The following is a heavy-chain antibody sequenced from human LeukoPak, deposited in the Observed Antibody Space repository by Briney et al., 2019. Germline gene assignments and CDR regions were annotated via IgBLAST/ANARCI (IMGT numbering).Heavy chain of an antibody. CDR1: GFTVSSNY. D-gene: IGHD2/OR15-2a*01. CDR3: ASYLTSIPSGMDV. J-gene: IGHJ6*02. CDR2: IYSGGST. Sequence: GGSLRLSCAASGFTVSSNYMSWVRQAPGKGLEWVSVIYSGGSTYYADSVKGRFTISRDNSKNTLYLQMNSLRAEDTAVYYCASYLTSIPSGMDVWGQGTTVTVSS. V-gene: IGHV3-53*01.